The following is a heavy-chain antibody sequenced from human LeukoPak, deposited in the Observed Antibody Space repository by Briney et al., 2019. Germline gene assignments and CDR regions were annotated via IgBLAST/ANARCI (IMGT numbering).Heavy chain of an antibody. Sequence: SETLSLTCAVYGESFSGYYSSWIRQPPRKGLEWVGEINHSGSTNYNPSIKSRVTISVDTSKSQFSLKLSSVTAADTAVYYCARGLSYYDKTSRPLSSDQQQYYFDYWGQGTLVTVSS. V-gene: IGHV4-34*01. J-gene: IGHJ4*02. D-gene: IGHD3-22*01. CDR1: GESFSGYY. CDR2: INHSGST. CDR3: ARGLSYYDKTSRPLSSDQQQYYFDY.